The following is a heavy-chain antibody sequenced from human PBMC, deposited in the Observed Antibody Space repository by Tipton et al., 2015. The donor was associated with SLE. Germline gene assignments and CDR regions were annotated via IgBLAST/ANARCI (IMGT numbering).Heavy chain of an antibody. J-gene: IGHJ3*01. Sequence: TLSLTCAVHGGSFNGYYWSWIRQPPGKGLEWIGQINHSGSTNHNPSLRGRVTISADTSNNQFSLKLTSVTAADTAVYYCARDNRALRDAFGVWGQGAMVTVSS. V-gene: IGHV4-34*01. D-gene: IGHD5-24*01. CDR2: INHSGST. CDR3: ARDNRALRDAFGV. CDR1: GGSFNGYY.